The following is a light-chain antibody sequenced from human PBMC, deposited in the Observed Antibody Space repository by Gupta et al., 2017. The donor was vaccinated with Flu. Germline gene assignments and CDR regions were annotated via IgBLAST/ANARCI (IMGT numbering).Light chain of an antibody. CDR1: RSDVRAYYC. J-gene: IGLJ2*01. V-gene: IGLV2-11*01. CDR2: DVS. Sequence: SLTSCCTGTRSDVRAYYCVSWYQQHPDKAPQLLIYDVSEPPSVVAHRFSCSTSGNTASLTICGLQAEDEADYCRCAYGGSSSVIFGGGTKLTVL. CDR3: CAYGGSSSVI.